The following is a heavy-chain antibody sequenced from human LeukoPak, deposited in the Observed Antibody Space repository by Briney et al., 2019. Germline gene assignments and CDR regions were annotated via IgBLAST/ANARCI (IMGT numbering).Heavy chain of an antibody. CDR3: ARLNGGSCYFCTGDWFAP. D-gene: IGHD2-15*01. V-gene: IGHV1-8*01. CDR2: MNPNSGNT. CDR1: GYTFTSYD. J-gene: IGHJ5*02. Sequence: ASVKVSCKASGYTFTSYDINWVRQATGQGLEWMGWMNPNSGNTGYAQKFQGRVTMTRNTSISTAYMELSSLRSEDTAVYYCARLNGGSCYFCTGDWFAPWGQGTLVTVSS.